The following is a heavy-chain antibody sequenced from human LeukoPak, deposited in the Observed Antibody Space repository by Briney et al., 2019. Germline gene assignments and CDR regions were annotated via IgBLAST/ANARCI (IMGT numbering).Heavy chain of an antibody. CDR3: ARMVVAAYDAFDI. CDR2: IYHSGRT. V-gene: IGHV4-38-2*02. J-gene: IGHJ3*02. Sequence: SETLSLTCTVSGYSISSGYYWGWIRQPPGKGLEWIGSIYHSGRTFYNPSLKSRVTISVDTSKNQFSLKLTSVTAADTAVYYCARMVVAAYDAFDIWGQGTMVTVSS. CDR1: GYSISSGYY. D-gene: IGHD2-15*01.